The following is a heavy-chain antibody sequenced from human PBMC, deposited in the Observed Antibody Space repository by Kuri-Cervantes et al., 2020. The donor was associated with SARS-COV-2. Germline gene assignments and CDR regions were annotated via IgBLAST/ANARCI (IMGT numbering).Heavy chain of an antibody. CDR2: ISSSGSTI. CDR3: ARAHTFLEWSSDAFDI. Sequence: GGSLRLSCAASGFTFSDYYMSWIRQAPGKGLEWVSYISSSGSTIYYADSVKGRFTISRDNSKNTLYLQMNSLRAEDRALYYCARAHTFLEWSSDAFDIWGQGTMVTVSS. D-gene: IGHD3-3*01. J-gene: IGHJ3*02. V-gene: IGHV3-11*04. CDR1: GFTFSDYY.